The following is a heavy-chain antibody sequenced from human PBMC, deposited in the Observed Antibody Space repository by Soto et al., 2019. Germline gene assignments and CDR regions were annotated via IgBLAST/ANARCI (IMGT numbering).Heavy chain of an antibody. J-gene: IGHJ4*02. CDR1: GGTFSSYA. Sequence: SVKVSCKASGGTFSSYAIGWVRQAPGQGLEWMGGIIPIFGTAKYAQKFQGRVTITADESTNTVYMELSSLSSEDTAVYYCARGTFYYDSSGYRHFDYWGQGTLVTVSS. D-gene: IGHD3-22*01. V-gene: IGHV1-69*13. CDR2: IIPIFGTA. CDR3: ARGTFYYDSSGYRHFDY.